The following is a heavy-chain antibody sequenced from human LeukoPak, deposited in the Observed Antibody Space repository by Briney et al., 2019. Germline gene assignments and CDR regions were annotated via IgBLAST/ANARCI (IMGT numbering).Heavy chain of an antibody. CDR3: GKNRYSGSLSPFDI. Sequence: GGSLRLSCSASGFTFSTYWMSWVRQAPGKGLEWVANMKRDGSGIYYVDSVGGRFTISRDNSKNTLYLQMNSLRAEDTAVYYCGKNRYSGSLSPFDIWGQGTMVTVSS. J-gene: IGHJ3*02. CDR2: MKRDGSGI. V-gene: IGHV3-7*03. CDR1: GFTFSTYW. D-gene: IGHD1-26*01.